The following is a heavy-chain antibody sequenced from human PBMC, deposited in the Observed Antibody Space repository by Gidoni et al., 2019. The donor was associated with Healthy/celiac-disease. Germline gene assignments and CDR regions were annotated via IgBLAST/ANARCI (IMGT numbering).Heavy chain of an antibody. CDR1: GFTVSSNY. Sequence: EVQLVESGGGLIQPGGSLRLSCAASGFTVSSNYMSWVRQAPGKGLEGVSVINRGGSTSYADSVKGRFTISRDNSKNTLYLQMNSLGAEDAAVYYCASISFGGIDYWGQGPLVTVSS. CDR3: ASISFGGIDY. D-gene: IGHD1-26*01. J-gene: IGHJ4*02. V-gene: IGHV3-53*01. CDR2: INRGGST.